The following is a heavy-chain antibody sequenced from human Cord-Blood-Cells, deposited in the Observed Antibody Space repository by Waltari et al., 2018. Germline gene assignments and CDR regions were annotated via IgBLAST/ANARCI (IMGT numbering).Heavy chain of an antibody. CDR2: MNPNGGCT. Sequence: QVQLVQSGAEVKKPGASVKVSCKASGYTFTGYYMHWVRQAPGQGLEWTGWMNPNGGCTNYAQEFQGWVTMTRDTSISTAYMELSRLRSDDTAVYYCARDRRGYGSGSYYFDYWGQGTLVTVSS. CDR1: GYTFTGYY. CDR3: ARDRRGYGSGSYYFDY. V-gene: IGHV1-2*04. J-gene: IGHJ4*02. D-gene: IGHD3-10*01.